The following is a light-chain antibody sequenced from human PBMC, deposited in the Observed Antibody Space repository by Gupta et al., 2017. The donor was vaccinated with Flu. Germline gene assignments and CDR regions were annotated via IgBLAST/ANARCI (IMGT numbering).Light chain of an antibody. CDR2: AAS. Sequence: PSSLSASVGARVTITCRASQNIINYLNWYQQKPGKAPKLLIYAASSVRSGVPSRFSGSSSGTXFTLTIXRLRPEDFATYYCQQSDSTPYTFGXGTKLEIK. J-gene: IGKJ2*01. CDR3: QQSDSTPYT. CDR1: QNIINY. V-gene: IGKV1-39*01.